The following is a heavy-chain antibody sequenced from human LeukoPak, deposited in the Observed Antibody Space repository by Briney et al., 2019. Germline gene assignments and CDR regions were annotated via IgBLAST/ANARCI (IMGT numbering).Heavy chain of an antibody. CDR2: INHSGST. CDR1: GGSFSGYY. V-gene: IGHV4-34*01. Sequence: SETLSLTCAVYGGSFSGYYWSWIRQPPGKGLEWIGKINHSGSTNYNPSLKSRVTISVDTSKNQFSLKLTSGTAADTAVYHCARAVEYNFWSGLQRRAATFDYWGQGTLVTVSS. D-gene: IGHD3-3*01. J-gene: IGHJ4*02. CDR3: ARAVEYNFWSGLQRRAATFDY.